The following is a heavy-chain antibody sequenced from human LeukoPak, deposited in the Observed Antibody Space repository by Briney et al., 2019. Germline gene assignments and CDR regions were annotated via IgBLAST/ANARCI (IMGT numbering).Heavy chain of an antibody. Sequence: GGSLRLSCAASGFTFSSYAMSWVRQAQGKGLEWVSAISGSGGSTYYADSVKGRFTISRYNSKNTLYLQMNSLRAEDTAVYYCAKDRLTSGESYEIFDYWGQGTLVTVSS. CDR2: ISGSGGST. V-gene: IGHV3-23*01. D-gene: IGHD3-16*01. J-gene: IGHJ4*02. CDR1: GFTFSSYA. CDR3: AKDRLTSGESYEIFDY.